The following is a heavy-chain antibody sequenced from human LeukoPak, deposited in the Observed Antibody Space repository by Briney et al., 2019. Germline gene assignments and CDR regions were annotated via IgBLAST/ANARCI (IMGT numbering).Heavy chain of an antibody. D-gene: IGHD5-18*01. V-gene: IGHV4-4*09. J-gene: IGHJ6*03. CDR3: ARQGGLGYSYGTAYYYYYMDV. CDR2: IYTSGST. Sequence: SETLSLTCTVSGGSISSYYWSWIRQPPGKGLEWIGYIYTSGSTNYNPSLKSRVTISVDTSKNQFSLKLSSVSAADTAVYYCARQGGLGYSYGTAYYYYYMDVWGKGTTVTVSS. CDR1: GGSISSYY.